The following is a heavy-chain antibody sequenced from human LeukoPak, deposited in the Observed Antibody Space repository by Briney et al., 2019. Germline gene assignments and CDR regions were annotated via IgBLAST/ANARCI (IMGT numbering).Heavy chain of an antibody. CDR1: GGSISSSSYY. Sequence: SETLSLTCTVSGGSISSSSYYWGWIRQPPGKGLEWIGSIYHSGSTNYNPSLKSRVTISVDKSKNQFSLKLSSVTAADTAVYYCANGATVTIPRYFDYWGQGTLVTVSS. V-gene: IGHV4-39*07. J-gene: IGHJ4*02. CDR2: IYHSGST. CDR3: ANGATVTIPRYFDY. D-gene: IGHD4-17*01.